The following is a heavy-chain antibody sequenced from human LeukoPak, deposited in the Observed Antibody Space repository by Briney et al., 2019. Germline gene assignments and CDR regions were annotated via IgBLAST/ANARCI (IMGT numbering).Heavy chain of an antibody. D-gene: IGHD3-22*01. V-gene: IGHV3-11*01. CDR3: AKVDGSGYYQVPVDY. Sequence: GGSLRLSCAASGFTFSDYYMSWIRQAPGKGLEWVSYISSSGSTIYYADSVKGRFTISRDNAKNSLYLQMNSLRAEDTAVYYCAKVDGSGYYQVPVDYWGQGTLVTVSS. J-gene: IGHJ4*02. CDR1: GFTFSDYY. CDR2: ISSSGSTI.